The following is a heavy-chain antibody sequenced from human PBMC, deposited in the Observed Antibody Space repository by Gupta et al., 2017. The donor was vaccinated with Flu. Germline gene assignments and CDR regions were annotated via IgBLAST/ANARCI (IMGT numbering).Heavy chain of an antibody. CDR2: INHSGST. V-gene: IGHV4-34*01. J-gene: IGHJ5*02. CDR1: GRSFSGYY. CDR3: ARGRAAHNWFDP. Sequence: QLQQWGAGLLRPPEPLYLTCAVEGRSFSGYYLCWIRQPPGKGLEWIGEINHSGSTNYNPSLKSRVTISVDTSKNQFSLKLSSVTAADTAVYYCARGRAAHNWFDPWGQGTLVTVSS. D-gene: IGHD6-6*01.